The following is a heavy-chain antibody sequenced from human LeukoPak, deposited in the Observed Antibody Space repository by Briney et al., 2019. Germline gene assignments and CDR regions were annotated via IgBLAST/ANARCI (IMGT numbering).Heavy chain of an antibody. CDR1: GFTFSSYA. V-gene: IGHV3-23*01. CDR3: AKGDDYVWGSYRSNFDY. J-gene: IGHJ4*02. CDR2: ISGSGGST. D-gene: IGHD3-16*02. Sequence: GGSLRLSCAASGFTFSSYAMSWVRQAPGKGLEWVSAISGSGGSTYYADSVKGRFTISRDNSKNTLYLQMNSLGAEDTAVYYCAKGDDYVWGSYRSNFDYWGQGTLVTVSS.